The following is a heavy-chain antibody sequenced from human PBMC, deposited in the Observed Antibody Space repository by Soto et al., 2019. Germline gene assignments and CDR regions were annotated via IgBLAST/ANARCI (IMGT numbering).Heavy chain of an antibody. CDR3: ARDTKEYYYDSSGYYLGYYYYGMDV. Sequence: QVQLQESGPGLVKPSETLSLTCTVSGGSVSGGNYYWSWIRQPPGKGLEWIGYIYYSGSTNYNPSLMTRVTLSVATSKNQCSLNLSSVTAADTAVYYCARDTKEYYYDSSGYYLGYYYYGMDVWGQGTTVTVSS. V-gene: IGHV4-61*01. J-gene: IGHJ6*02. D-gene: IGHD3-22*01. CDR1: GGSVSGGNYY. CDR2: IYYSGST.